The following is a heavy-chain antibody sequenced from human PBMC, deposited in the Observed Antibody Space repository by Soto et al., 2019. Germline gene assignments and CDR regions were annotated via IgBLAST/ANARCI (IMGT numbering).Heavy chain of an antibody. Sequence: SLRLSCAASGFTFDDYAIHWVRQAPGKGLEWVSGISWDSGNIGYADSAKGRFIISRDNAKNSLYLQMDSLRTEDTALYYCAKGLSPDYSYYMDVWGKGTTVTVSS. CDR2: ISWDSGNI. CDR1: GFTFDDYA. CDR3: AKGLSPDYSYYMDV. V-gene: IGHV3-9*01. J-gene: IGHJ6*03.